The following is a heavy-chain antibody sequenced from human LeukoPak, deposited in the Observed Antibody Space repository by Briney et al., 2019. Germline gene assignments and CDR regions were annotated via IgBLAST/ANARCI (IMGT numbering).Heavy chain of an antibody. J-gene: IGHJ6*02. Sequence: ASVKVSCKASGYTFTSYAMHWVRQAPEQRLEWMGWINAGNGNTKYSQKFQGRVTITRDTSASTAYMELSSLRSEDTAVYYCARDGEMITFGGVIVYYYYYGMDVWGQGTTVTVSS. D-gene: IGHD3-16*02. CDR1: GYTFTSYA. CDR3: ARDGEMITFGGVIVYYYYYGMDV. V-gene: IGHV1-3*01. CDR2: INAGNGNT.